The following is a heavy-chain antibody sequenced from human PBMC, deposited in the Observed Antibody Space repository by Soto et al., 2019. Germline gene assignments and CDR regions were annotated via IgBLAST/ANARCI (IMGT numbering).Heavy chain of an antibody. Sequence: PGQGLEWMGWINVYNGNTKYSQKFQGRVTITRDTSASTAYMELSSLRSEDTAVFYCAKGLNGYLHYWAYRGHGTPVPVSA. D-gene: IGHD5-18*01. J-gene: IGHJ4*01. CDR3: AKGLNGYLHYWAY. V-gene: IGHV1-3*01. CDR2: INVYNGNT.